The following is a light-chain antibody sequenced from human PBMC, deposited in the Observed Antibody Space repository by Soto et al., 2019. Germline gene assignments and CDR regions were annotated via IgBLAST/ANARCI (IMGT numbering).Light chain of an antibody. V-gene: IGKV3-11*01. Sequence: EIVLTQSPATLSLSPGERATLSCRASQSVSSYLAWYQQKPGQAPRLLIYDASNRATGIPARFGGSGSGTDFTLTISSLEPEDFAVYYCQRRSNWYTFGQGTKLEIK. CDR2: DAS. CDR1: QSVSSY. J-gene: IGKJ2*01. CDR3: QRRSNWYT.